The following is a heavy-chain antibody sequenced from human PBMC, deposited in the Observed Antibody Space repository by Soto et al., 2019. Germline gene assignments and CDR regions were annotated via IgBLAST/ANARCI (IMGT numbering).Heavy chain of an antibody. Sequence: PXGSLRLSCAASGFSLSHYWMHWVRQAPGKGLVWVSRISPDGRTTTYADSVKGRFTISRDNAKSTLYLQMNSLTVEDGAVYYCADSWLPTSYWGPGTLVTVSS. CDR1: GFSLSHYW. D-gene: IGHD3-10*01. J-gene: IGHJ4*02. CDR3: ADSWLPTSY. V-gene: IGHV3-74*01. CDR2: ISPDGRTT.